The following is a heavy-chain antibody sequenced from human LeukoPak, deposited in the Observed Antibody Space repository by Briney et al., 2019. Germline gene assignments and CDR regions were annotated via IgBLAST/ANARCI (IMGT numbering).Heavy chain of an antibody. Sequence: SETLSLTCTVSGGSISSSNAYWGWIRQPPGKGLEWIGSIYYSKNTYYNLSLKSRVTISADTSKNQFSLTLGSVSATDTAVYYCASPRGFSYGYFDNWGQGTLVTVSS. CDR3: ASPRGFSYGYFDN. CDR1: GGSISSSNAY. CDR2: IYYSKNT. J-gene: IGHJ4*02. V-gene: IGHV4-39*01. D-gene: IGHD5-18*01.